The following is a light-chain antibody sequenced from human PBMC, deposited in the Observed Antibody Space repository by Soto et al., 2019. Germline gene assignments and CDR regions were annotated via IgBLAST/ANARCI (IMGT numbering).Light chain of an antibody. CDR3: SSYTSSSTPFL. CDR2: DVS. CDR1: SSDGGDYNY. Sequence: QSALTQPASVSGSPGQSITISCTGTSSDGGDYNYVSWYRQHPGKAPKLIIYDVSNRPSGVSVRFSGSKSGNTASLTISGLQAEDEADYYCSSYTSSSTPFLFGTGTKLTVL. J-gene: IGLJ1*01. V-gene: IGLV2-14*01.